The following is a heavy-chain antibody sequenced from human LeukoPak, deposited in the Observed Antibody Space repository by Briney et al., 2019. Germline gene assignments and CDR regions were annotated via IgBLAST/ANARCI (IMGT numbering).Heavy chain of an antibody. V-gene: IGHV3-48*03. CDR3: ARRLRYFDLDAFYI. CDR2: ISSSGSTI. J-gene: IGHJ3*02. D-gene: IGHD3-9*01. CDR1: GFTFSSYE. Sequence: GGSLRLSCAASGFTFSSYEMNWVRQAPGKGLEWVSYISSSGSTIYYADSVKGRFTISRDNAKNSLYLQMNSLRAEDTAVYYCARRLRYFDLDAFYIWGQGTMVTVSS.